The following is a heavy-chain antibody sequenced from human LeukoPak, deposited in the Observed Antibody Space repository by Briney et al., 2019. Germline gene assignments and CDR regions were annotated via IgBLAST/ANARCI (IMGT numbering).Heavy chain of an antibody. V-gene: IGHV4-34*01. J-gene: IGHJ6*03. Sequence: SETLSLTCAVYGGSFSNYCWSWIRQPPGRGLEWIGEINDSGRTNYNPSLMSRVTVSVDTSKNQFSLRLTSVTATDTAVYYCARRWNYGRNYYIDVWGNGATVSVSS. CDR2: INDSGRT. CDR3: ARRWNYGRNYYIDV. CDR1: GGSFSNYC. D-gene: IGHD1-7*01.